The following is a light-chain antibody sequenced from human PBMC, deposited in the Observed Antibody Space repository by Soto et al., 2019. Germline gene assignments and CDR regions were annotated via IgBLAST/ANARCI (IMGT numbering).Light chain of an antibody. V-gene: IGLV1-40*01. CDR3: QSSDSSLSGVV. Sequence: QSVLTQPPSVSGAPGQRVTISCTGSSSNIGAGYDVHWYQQLPGTAPKLIIYGNSNRPSGVPDRFSGSKSGTSASLAITWLQAEDEADYYCQSSDSSLSGVVFGGGTKLTV. J-gene: IGLJ2*01. CDR1: SSNIGAGYD. CDR2: GNS.